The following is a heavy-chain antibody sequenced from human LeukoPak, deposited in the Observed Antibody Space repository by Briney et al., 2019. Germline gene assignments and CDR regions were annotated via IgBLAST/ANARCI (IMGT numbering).Heavy chain of an antibody. CDR1: GDSISNSY. J-gene: IGHJ4*02. Sequence: SETLSLTCTVSGDSISNSYWSWIRQPPGKGLEWIGYVHFSGTTHYNPSLDSRVTMSIDASKNQFSLSLNSVTAADTAVYFCGRGSPIVNRWGQGILVTVSS. CDR3: GRGSPIVNR. D-gene: IGHD1-14*01. V-gene: IGHV4-59*01. CDR2: VHFSGTT.